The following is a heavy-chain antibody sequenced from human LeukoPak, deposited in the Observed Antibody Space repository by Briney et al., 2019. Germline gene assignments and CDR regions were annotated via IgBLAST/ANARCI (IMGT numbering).Heavy chain of an antibody. V-gene: IGHV1-69*05. CDR2: IIPIFGTA. Sequence: SVKVSCKASGGTFSSYAISWVRQAPGQGLECMGGIIPIFGTANYAQKFQGRVTITTDESTSTAYMELGSLRSEDTAVYYCARDTMVRGVIDRWFDPWGQGTLVTVSS. CDR3: ARDTMVRGVIDRWFDP. J-gene: IGHJ5*02. CDR1: GGTFSSYA. D-gene: IGHD3-10*01.